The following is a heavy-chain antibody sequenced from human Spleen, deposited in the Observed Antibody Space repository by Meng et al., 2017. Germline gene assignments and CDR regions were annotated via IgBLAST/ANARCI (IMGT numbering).Heavy chain of an antibody. J-gene: IGHJ4*02. Sequence: QVHLLQSRPEVRKPGASVKVSCKASGGTFRNYTITWVRQAPGQGLEWMGRMNTKTGNPTYAQGFTGRFVFSLDTSVSTAYLQISSLKAEDTAMYYCARDDNGAPDYWGQGTLVTVSS. CDR3: ARDDNGAPDY. CDR1: GGTFRNYT. D-gene: IGHD1-14*01. V-gene: IGHV7-4-1*02. CDR2: MNTKTGNP.